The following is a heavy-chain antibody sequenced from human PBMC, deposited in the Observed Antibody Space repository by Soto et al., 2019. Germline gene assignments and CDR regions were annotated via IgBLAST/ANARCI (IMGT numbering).Heavy chain of an antibody. D-gene: IGHD3-3*01. Sequence: RRLSCAASGFILSSSAMSWVRQAPGKGLEWVSAISGSGTSTYYADSVKGRFTISGDNSKNTVYLQMNSLRAEDTAVYYCAKGPTIFGVVITFEFYYGMDVWGQGTTVTVSS. CDR3: AKGPTIFGVVITFEFYYGMDV. J-gene: IGHJ6*02. CDR2: ISGSGTST. V-gene: IGHV3-23*01. CDR1: GFILSSSA.